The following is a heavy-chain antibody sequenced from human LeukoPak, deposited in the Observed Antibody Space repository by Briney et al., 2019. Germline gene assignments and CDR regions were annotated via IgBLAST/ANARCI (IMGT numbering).Heavy chain of an antibody. D-gene: IGHD2-21*02. J-gene: IGHJ4*02. CDR3: ARPHQIIGDYRGLLDY. V-gene: IGHV4-39*01. CDR1: GGSISTTSYY. Sequence: KPSETLSLTCSVSGGSISTTSYYWGWIRQPPGKGLEWIGSIYYSGNIYYNPSLTSRVTISVDTFNNQFYLKLSSVTAADTAVYYCARPHQIIGDYRGLLDYWGQGALVTVSS. CDR2: IYYSGNI.